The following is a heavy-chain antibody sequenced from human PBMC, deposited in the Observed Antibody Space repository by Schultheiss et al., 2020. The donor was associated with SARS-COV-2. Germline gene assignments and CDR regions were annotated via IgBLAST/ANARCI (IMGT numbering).Heavy chain of an antibody. V-gene: IGHV3-21*01. J-gene: IGHJ6*02. D-gene: IGHD3-3*01. CDR2: ISSSTSHI. CDR3: ARSLRYYDFWSGSINPYYGMDV. Sequence: GESLKISCAASGFTFSSYSMNWVRQAPGKGLEWVSSISSSTSHICYADSMKGRFTISRDNSKNTLYLQMNSLRAEDTAVYYCARSLRYYDFWSGSINPYYGMDVWGQGTTVTVSS. CDR1: GFTFSSYS.